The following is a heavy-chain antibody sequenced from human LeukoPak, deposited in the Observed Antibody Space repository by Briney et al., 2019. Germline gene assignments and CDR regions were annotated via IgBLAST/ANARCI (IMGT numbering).Heavy chain of an antibody. CDR1: GFTISNKY. D-gene: IGHD1-7*01. V-gene: IGHV3-53*01. J-gene: IGHJ5*02. Sequence: PGGSLRLSCAASGFTISNKYMSWVRQAPGKGLEWASTIYSGGDTYYADSVKGRFTISRDNSKNTLYLQMNSLRAGDTAVYYCARDPRITGTTPWGQGTLVTVSS. CDR3: ARDPRITGTTP. CDR2: IYSGGDT.